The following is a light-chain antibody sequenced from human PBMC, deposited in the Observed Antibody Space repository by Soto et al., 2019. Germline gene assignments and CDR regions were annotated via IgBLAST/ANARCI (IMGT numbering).Light chain of an antibody. J-gene: IGKJ1*01. CDR2: AAS. Sequence: DMQMTQSPSSLSASVGDRVTITCRASQSISSYLNWYQQKPGKAPKLLIYAASTLQSGVPSRFSGSGSGTDFTLTISSLQPADFATYYCQQSYNTLPTFGQGTKV. CDR1: QSISSY. CDR3: QQSYNTLPT. V-gene: IGKV1-39*01.